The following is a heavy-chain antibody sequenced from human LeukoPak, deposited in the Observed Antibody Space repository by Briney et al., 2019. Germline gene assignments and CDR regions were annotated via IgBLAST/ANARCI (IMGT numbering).Heavy chain of an antibody. CDR2: ISGSGGST. V-gene: IGHV3-23*01. J-gene: IGHJ4*02. CDR3: AKGIVVVVAATDY. Sequence: GGSLRLSCAASGFTFNNYAMSWVRQAPGKGLEWVSSISGSGGSTYYADSVKGRFTISRDNSKNTLYLQMNSLRAEDTAVYYCAKGIVVVVAATDYWGQGTLVTVSS. CDR1: GFTFNNYA. D-gene: IGHD2-15*01.